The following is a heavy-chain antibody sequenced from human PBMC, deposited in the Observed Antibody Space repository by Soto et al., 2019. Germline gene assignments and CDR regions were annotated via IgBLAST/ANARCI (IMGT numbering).Heavy chain of an antibody. V-gene: IGHV3-48*03. CDR2: IHPAGQPI. CDR1: GFTFSSSD. D-gene: IGHD2-2*01. CDR3: ARRGST. J-gene: IGHJ3*01. Sequence: EVQLVESGGGLVQPGGSLRLSCVASGFTFSSSDMYWVRQAPGKGLEWVSYIHPAGQPIFFADSVKGRFTISRDNAKKSVYLQMNSLRAEDTAVYYCARRGSTWGQGTMVTVSS.